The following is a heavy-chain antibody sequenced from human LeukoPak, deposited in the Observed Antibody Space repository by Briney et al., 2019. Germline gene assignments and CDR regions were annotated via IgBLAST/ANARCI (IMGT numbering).Heavy chain of an antibody. Sequence: GESLKICCKASGYDFTNKWIAWVRQMPGKGLEWMGNLYPGDSAIRYSPSFEGQVTISADKSISTAYMKWSSLEASDTAMYYCARLSDGSGSHYDTWGQGTLVTVSS. CDR1: GYDFTNKW. D-gene: IGHD3-10*01. CDR3: ARLSDGSGSHYDT. J-gene: IGHJ5*02. CDR2: LYPGDSAI. V-gene: IGHV5-51*01.